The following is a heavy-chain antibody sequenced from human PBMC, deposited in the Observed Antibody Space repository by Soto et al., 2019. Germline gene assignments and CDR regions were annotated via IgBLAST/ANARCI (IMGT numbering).Heavy chain of an antibody. CDR1: GFTFSNYW. D-gene: IGHD6-13*01. J-gene: IGHJ4*02. CDR2: INSDGSDT. Sequence: EVHLVESGGGLVQPGGSLRLSCAASGFTFSNYWMQWVRQAPGKGLVWVSRINSDGSDTTYADSVKGRFTISRDNAKNTLYLQMNSLRAEHTAVYYCVRELVPRIFHYWGQGTLVTVSS. V-gene: IGHV3-74*01. CDR3: VRELVPRIFHY.